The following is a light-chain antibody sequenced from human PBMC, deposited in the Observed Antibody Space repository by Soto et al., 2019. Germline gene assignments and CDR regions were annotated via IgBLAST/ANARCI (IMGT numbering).Light chain of an antibody. J-gene: IGKJ4*01. CDR3: QQYNNWPLT. CDR1: QSVSSN. CDR2: GAS. V-gene: IGKV3D-15*01. Sequence: EIVMTQSPATLSVSPGERATLSCRASQSVSSNLAWYQQKPGQAPRLLIYGASTRATGVPARFSGSGSGKESTLTISSLQSEDFAVYYCQQYNNWPLTFGGGTKVEIK.